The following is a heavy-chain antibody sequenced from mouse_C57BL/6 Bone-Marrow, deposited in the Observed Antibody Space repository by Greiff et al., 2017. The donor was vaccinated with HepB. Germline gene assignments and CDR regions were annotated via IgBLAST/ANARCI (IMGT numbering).Heavy chain of an antibody. CDR1: GYAFSSYW. V-gene: IGHV1-80*01. CDR3: ASYYGNYVNAMDY. CDR2: IYPGDGDT. D-gene: IGHD2-1*01. Sequence: VKLMESGAELVKPGASVKISCKASGYAFSSYWMNWVKQRPGKGLEWIGQIYPGDGDTNYNGKFKGKATLTADKSSSTAYMQLSSLTSEDSAVYFCASYYGNYVNAMDYWGQGTSVTVSS. J-gene: IGHJ4*01.